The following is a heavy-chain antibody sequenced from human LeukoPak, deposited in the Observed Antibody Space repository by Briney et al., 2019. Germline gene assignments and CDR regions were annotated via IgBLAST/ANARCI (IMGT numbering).Heavy chain of an antibody. D-gene: IGHD2-2*01. Sequence: GGSLRLSCAASGFTFDDYAMHWVRQAPGKGLEWVSGISWNSGSIGYADSVKGRFTISRDNAKNSLYLQMNSLRVEDTALYYCAKDLGGSATTVWGQGTLVTVSS. V-gene: IGHV3-9*01. J-gene: IGHJ4*02. CDR2: ISWNSGSI. CDR3: AKDLGGSATTV. CDR1: GFTFDDYA.